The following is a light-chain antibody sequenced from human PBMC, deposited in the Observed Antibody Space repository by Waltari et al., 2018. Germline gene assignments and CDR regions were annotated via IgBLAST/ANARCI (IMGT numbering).Light chain of an antibody. CDR3: QSFDSSLNGLL. V-gene: IGLV1-40*01. CDR1: RPNIGAGDA. J-gene: IGLJ2*01. CDR2: SNT. Sequence: SVLTQPPSVSGAPGQRVTVSCPGSRPNIGAGDASHWYQQLPGKVPKLLIFSNTNRASGVPDRFSGSKSGTSASLAISGLQAEDEAVYYCQSFDSSLNGLLFGGGTKLTVL.